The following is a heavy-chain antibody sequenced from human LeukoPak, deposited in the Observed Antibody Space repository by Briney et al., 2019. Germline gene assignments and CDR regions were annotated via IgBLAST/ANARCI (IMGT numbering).Heavy chain of an antibody. CDR1: GFTFSSYG. D-gene: IGHD3-10*01. J-gene: IGHJ4*02. CDR2: IWYNGSNK. Sequence: GGSLRLSCAASGFTFSSYGMHWVRQAPGKGLEWVALIWYNGSNKYYADSVKGRFTISRDNSKNTLYLQMNSLRAEDTAVYYCARHGEFFDYWGQGTLVTVSS. V-gene: IGHV3-33*01. CDR3: ARHGEFFDY.